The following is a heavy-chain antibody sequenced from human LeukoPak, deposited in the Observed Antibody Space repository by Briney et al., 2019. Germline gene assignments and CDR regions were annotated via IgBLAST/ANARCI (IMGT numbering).Heavy chain of an antibody. CDR3: ARVRAVTTPVYYYYMDV. CDR2: VSYTGST. CDR1: GGSMNSNRYY. Sequence: SETLSLTCTVSGGSMNSNRYYWAWIRQPPGKGLEWIGSVSYTGSTHYNPSLKSRVTVAVAVDTSKKQFSLRLNSVAAADTAVYYCARVRAVTTPVYYYYMDVWGKGTTVTVSS. J-gene: IGHJ6*03. V-gene: IGHV4-39*01. D-gene: IGHD4-17*01.